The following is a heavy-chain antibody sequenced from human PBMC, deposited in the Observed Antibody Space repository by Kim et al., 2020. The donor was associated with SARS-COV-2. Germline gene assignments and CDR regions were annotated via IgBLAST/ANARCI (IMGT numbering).Heavy chain of an antibody. Sequence: GGSLRLSCAASGFTFSNYAMHWVRQAPGKGLEWVAVISYDGSNKYYADSVKGRFTISRDNSKNTLYLQMNSLRAEDTAVYYCARDDRLMVRGVIFNAYDYFCGMGVWGQGTTVTVSS. J-gene: IGHJ6*01. CDR3: ARDDRLMVRGVIFNAYDYFCGMGV. CDR2: ISYDGSNK. CDR1: GFTFSNYA. D-gene: IGHD3-10*01. V-gene: IGHV3-30-3*01.